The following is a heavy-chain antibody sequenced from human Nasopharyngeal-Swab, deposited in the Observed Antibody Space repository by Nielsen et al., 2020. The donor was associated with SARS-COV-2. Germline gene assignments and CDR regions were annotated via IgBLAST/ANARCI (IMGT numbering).Heavy chain of an antibody. Sequence: GESLKISCAASGFTFSSYGMHWVRQAPGKGLEWVAVIWYDGSNKYYADSVKGRFTISRDNSKNTVDLLMDSLTPEDTAVYFCARGGRGDYNEKFDYWGQGTLVTVSS. D-gene: IGHD4-11*01. V-gene: IGHV3-33*01. J-gene: IGHJ4*02. CDR2: IWYDGSNK. CDR3: ARGGRGDYNEKFDY. CDR1: GFTFSSYG.